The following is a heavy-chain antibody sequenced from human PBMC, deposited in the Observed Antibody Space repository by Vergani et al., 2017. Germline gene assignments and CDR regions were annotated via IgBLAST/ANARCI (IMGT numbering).Heavy chain of an antibody. D-gene: IGHD6-13*01. J-gene: IGHJ6*02. CDR3: AREGSAAAGYYYYYYGMDV. CDR1: GGSISSSSYY. V-gene: IGHV4-39*07. CDR2: IYYSGST. Sequence: QLQLQESGPGLVKPSETLSLTCTVSGGSISSSSYYWGWIRQPPGKGLEWIGSIYYSGSTYYNPSLKSRFTISVDTSKNQFSLKLRSGTAADTAVYYCAREGSAAAGYYYYYYGMDVWGQGTTVTVSS.